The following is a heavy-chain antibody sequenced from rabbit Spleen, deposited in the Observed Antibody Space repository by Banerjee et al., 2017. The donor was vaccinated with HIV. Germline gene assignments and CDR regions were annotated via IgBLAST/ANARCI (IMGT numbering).Heavy chain of an antibody. V-gene: IGHV1S40*01. CDR2: IYIGGGST. CDR3: ARDAGSGPYIDGYFDL. CDR1: GFSFSSSDY. Sequence: QSLEESGGDLVKPGASLTLTCTASGFSFSSSDYMCWVRQAPGKGLEWIACIYIGGGSTFYASWAKGRLTISETSSTTVTLQMTSLTAADTATYFCARDAGSGPYIDGYFDLWGQGTLVTVS. D-gene: IGHD8-1*01. J-gene: IGHJ4*01.